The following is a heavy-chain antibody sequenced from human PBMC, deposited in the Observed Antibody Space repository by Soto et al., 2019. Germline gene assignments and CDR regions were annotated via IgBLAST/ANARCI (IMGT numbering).Heavy chain of an antibody. V-gene: IGHV4-30-2*01. CDR2: IYHSGST. Sequence: SETLSLTCAVSGGSISSGGYSWSWIRQPPGKGLEWIGYIYHSGSTYYDQSLKSRVTISVDRSKNHFSLKLSSVTAADTAVYYCARVTSDSPGGLFSPWGQGTLVTGSS. J-gene: IGHJ5*02. CDR3: ARVTSDSPGGLFSP. CDR1: GGSISSGGYS. D-gene: IGHD3-10*01.